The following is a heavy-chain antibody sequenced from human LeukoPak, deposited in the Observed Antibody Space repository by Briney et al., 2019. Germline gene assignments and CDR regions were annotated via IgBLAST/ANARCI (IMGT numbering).Heavy chain of an antibody. J-gene: IGHJ5*02. CDR2: ISGSGGST. V-gene: IGHV3-23*01. CDR1: GFTFSNYA. Sequence: GGSLRLSCAASGFTFSNYAMNWVRQAPGKGLEWVSAISGSGGSTYYADSVKGRFTISRDNSKNTLYLQMNSLRAEDTAVYYCAKAQGAAASNWFDPWGQGTLVTVSS. CDR3: AKAQGAAASNWFDP. D-gene: IGHD6-13*01.